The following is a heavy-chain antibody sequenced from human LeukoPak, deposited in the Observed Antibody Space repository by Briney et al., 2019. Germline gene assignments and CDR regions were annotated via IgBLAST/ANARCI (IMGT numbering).Heavy chain of an antibody. J-gene: IGHJ4*02. Sequence: GGSLRLSCAASGFTFSSSGMGWVRQAPGKGLEWVSSISSSSSYIYYADSVKGRFTISRDNAKNSLYLQMNSLRAEDTAVYYCARAVDGASLDYWGQGTLVTVSS. D-gene: IGHD2-15*01. CDR1: GFTFSSSG. CDR2: ISSSSSYI. V-gene: IGHV3-21*01. CDR3: ARAVDGASLDY.